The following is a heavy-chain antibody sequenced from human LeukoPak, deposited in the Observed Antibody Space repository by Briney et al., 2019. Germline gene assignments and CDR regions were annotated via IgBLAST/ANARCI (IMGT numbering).Heavy chain of an antibody. Sequence: ASVKVSCKASGYTFTSYAMHWVRQAPGQRLEWMGWINAGNGNTKYSQKFQGRVTITRDTSASTAYMELSSLRSEDTAVYYCASRYCGGGSCYSGLDYWGQGTLVTVSS. V-gene: IGHV1-3*01. J-gene: IGHJ4*02. CDR2: INAGNGNT. CDR1: GYTFTSYA. D-gene: IGHD2-15*01. CDR3: ASRYCGGGSCYSGLDY.